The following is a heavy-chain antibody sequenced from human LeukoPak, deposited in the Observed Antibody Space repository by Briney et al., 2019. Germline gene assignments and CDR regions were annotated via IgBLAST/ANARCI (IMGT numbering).Heavy chain of an antibody. J-gene: IGHJ5*02. V-gene: IGHV4-59*01. CDR2: IYYRGST. D-gene: IGHD5-24*01. Sequence: SETLSLTCTVSGGSISSYYWSWIRQPAGKGLEWIGYIYYRGSTKYNPSLKSRVTISVDTSKNQFSLRLSSVTAADTAVYYCASLTFGYNNYFDPWGQGTLVTVSS. CDR3: ASLTFGYNNYFDP. CDR1: GGSISSYY.